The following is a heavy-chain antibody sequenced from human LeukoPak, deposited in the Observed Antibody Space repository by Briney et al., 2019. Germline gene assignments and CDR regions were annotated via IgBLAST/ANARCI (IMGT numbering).Heavy chain of an antibody. CDR3: ARTLASGTADP. D-gene: IGHD1-1*01. J-gene: IGHJ5*02. V-gene: IGHV4-59*08. CDR1: GGSISGYH. Sequence: PSETLALTCTVSGGSISGYHWSWIRQPPGKGLEWIAYISDRGSTNYNPSLKSRVTISVDRSKNQFSLNLSSVTAADTAVYYCARTLASGTADPWGQGTQVTVSS. CDR2: ISDRGST.